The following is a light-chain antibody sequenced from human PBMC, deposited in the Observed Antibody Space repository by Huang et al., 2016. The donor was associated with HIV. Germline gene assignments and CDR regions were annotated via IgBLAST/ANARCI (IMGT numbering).Light chain of an antibody. CDR1: QSVLYNSNNKNY. V-gene: IGKV4-1*01. CDR2: WAS. Sequence: GERATINCKSNQSVLYNSNNKNYLAWYQQRPGQPPKVLIYWASTRESGVSDRFSGSGSGTDFTLTVSSLQAEDVAVYYCQQYYSTPRTFGQGTKLEIK. CDR3: QQYYSTPRT. J-gene: IGKJ2*01.